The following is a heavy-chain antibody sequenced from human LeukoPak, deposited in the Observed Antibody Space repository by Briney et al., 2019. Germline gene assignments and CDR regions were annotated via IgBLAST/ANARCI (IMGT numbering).Heavy chain of an antibody. J-gene: IGHJ4*02. CDR1: GGSFSGYY. V-gene: IGHV4-34*01. D-gene: IGHD6-19*01. CDR2: IKHSGST. Sequence: PSETLSLTCAVYGGSFSGYYWSWIRQPPGKGLEWIGEIKHSGSTNYNPSLKSRVTISADTAKNQFSLRLSSVTAADTAVYYCARHRGPYSSGSYFFDYWGQGTLVTVSS. CDR3: ARHRGPYSSGSYFFDY.